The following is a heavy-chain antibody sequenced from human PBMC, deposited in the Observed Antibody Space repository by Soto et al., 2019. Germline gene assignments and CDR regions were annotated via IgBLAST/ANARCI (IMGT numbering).Heavy chain of an antibody. CDR1: AFTLSSYA. V-gene: IGHV3-23*01. D-gene: IGHD1-26*01. J-gene: IGHJ4*02. CDR3: AKKYRGTYPFDY. Sequence: GGSLRLSCAASAFTLSSYAMAWVRQAPGKGLEGVSSIAGSGGDISYADSVKGRFTISRDNSKNTLYLQMDSLRAEDTAIYYCAKKYRGTYPFDYWGQGTLVTVSS. CDR2: IAGSGGDI.